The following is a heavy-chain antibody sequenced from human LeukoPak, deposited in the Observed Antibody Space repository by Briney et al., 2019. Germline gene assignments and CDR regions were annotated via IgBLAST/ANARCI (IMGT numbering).Heavy chain of an antibody. CDR1: GFTFSSHA. V-gene: IGHV3-23*01. D-gene: IGHD2-2*01. J-gene: IGHJ4*02. CDR3: AKAEFRCSSTRCYPGVDFDY. CDR2: ISGSGGST. Sequence: GGSLRLSCAASGFTFSSHAMSWVRQPPGKGLEWVSAISGSGGSTDYADSVKGRFTISRDNSKNALYLQMNSLRAEDTAVYYCAKAEFRCSSTRCYPGVDFDYWGQGTLVTVSS.